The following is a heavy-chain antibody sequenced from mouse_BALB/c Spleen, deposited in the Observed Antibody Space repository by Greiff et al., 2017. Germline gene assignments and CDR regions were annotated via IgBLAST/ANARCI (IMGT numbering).Heavy chain of an antibody. J-gene: IGHJ3*01. CDR1: GYTFTDYN. CDR2: INPNNGGT. Sequence: VQLQQSGPELVKPGASVKIPCKASGYTFTDYNMDWVKQSHGKSLEWIGDINPNNGGTIYNQKFKGKATLTVDKSSSTAYMELRSLTSEDTAVYYCARSGYYYGSRSLAYWGQGTLVTVSA. CDR3: ARSGYYYGSRSLAY. V-gene: IGHV1-18*01. D-gene: IGHD1-1*01.